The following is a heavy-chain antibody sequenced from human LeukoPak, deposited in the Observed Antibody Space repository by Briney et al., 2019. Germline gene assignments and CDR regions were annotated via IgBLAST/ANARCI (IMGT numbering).Heavy chain of an antibody. J-gene: IGHJ1*01. CDR1: GFTFSSYG. CDR3: ARGRKATGIAAAGTGYFQH. D-gene: IGHD6-13*01. CDR2: IRYDGSNK. V-gene: IGHV3-30*02. Sequence: PGGSLRLSCAASGFTFSSYGMHWVRQAPGKGLEWVAFIRYDGSNKYYADSVKGRFTISRDNSKNTLYLQMNSLRAEDTAVYYCARGRKATGIAAAGTGYFQHWGQGTLVTVSS.